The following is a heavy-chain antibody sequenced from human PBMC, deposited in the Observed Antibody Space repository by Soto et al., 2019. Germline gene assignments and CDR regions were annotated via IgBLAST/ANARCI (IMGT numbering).Heavy chain of an antibody. CDR3: ASHSSGWLLD. J-gene: IGHJ4*02. CDR2: IVGGST. Sequence: GGSLRLSCAASGFTFSSYAMSWVRQPPGKGLEWVPTIVGGSTYYADSVKGRFTVSRDDSRNTLYVQMNSLRAGDTAVYYCASHSSGWLLDWGQGTLVPGSS. CDR1: GFTFSSYA. V-gene: IGHV3-23*01. D-gene: IGHD6-19*01.